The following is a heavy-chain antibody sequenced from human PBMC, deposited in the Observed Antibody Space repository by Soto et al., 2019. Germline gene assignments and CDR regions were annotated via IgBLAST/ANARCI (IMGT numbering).Heavy chain of an antibody. J-gene: IGHJ5*02. D-gene: IGHD3-3*01. CDR1: GYTFTSYD. Sequence: ASVKVSCKASGYTFTSYDINWVRQATGQGLEWMGWMNPNSGNTGYAQKFQGRVTMTRNTSISTAYMELSSLRSEDTAVYYCARRGDTYYDFWSGTNWFDPWGQGTLVTVSS. CDR3: ARRGDTYYDFWSGTNWFDP. CDR2: MNPNSGNT. V-gene: IGHV1-8*01.